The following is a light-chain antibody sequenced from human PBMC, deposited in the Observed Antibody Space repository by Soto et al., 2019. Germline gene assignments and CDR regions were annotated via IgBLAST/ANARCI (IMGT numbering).Light chain of an antibody. V-gene: IGLV2-14*01. Sequence: QSALTQPASVSGSPGQSITISCTGTSSDVGGYNYVSWYQQHPGKAPKLMIYDVSNRPSGVSNRFSGSKSGNTSSLTISGLQEEDDDYYYSSSYTSSSEVFGTGTKLTVL. J-gene: IGLJ1*01. CDR2: DVS. CDR3: SSYTSSSEV. CDR1: SSDVGGYNY.